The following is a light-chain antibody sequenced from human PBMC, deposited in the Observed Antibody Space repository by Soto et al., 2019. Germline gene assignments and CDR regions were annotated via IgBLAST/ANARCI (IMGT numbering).Light chain of an antibody. CDR2: LNSDGSH. Sequence: QAVVTQSPSASASLGASVKLTCTLSSGHSRYDIAWHQQQPEKGPRYLMRLNSDGSHNKGDGIPDRFSGSSSGAERYLTISSLQSGEEADYYCQTWGTGIVVFGGGTKVTVL. V-gene: IGLV4-69*01. CDR3: QTWGTGIVV. J-gene: IGLJ2*01. CDR1: SGHSRYD.